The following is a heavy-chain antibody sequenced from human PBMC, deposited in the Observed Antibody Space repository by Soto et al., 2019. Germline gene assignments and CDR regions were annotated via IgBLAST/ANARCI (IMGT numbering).Heavy chain of an antibody. CDR3: VGGSLLH. Sequence: GGSQRLSCAASGLTFRNYAMHWVRQAPGKGLEWVTMISHNVSIQFYADSVKGRFTISRDNSKDTLYLQMNRLTPEDTAVYYCVGGSLLHWGQGTPVTVSS. J-gene: IGHJ4*02. CDR1: GLTFRNYA. V-gene: IGHV3-30*04. CDR2: ISHNVSIQ.